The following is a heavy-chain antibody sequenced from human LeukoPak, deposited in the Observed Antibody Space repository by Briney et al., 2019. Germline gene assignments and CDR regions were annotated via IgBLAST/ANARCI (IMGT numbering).Heavy chain of an antibody. CDR1: GGSISSSSYY. CDR2: IYYSGST. CDR3: ARSPRYYDSSGPLVLFDY. D-gene: IGHD3-22*01. V-gene: IGHV4-39*01. Sequence: SETLSLTCTVSGGSISSSSYYWSWIRQPPGKGLEWIGSIYYSGSTYYNPSLKSRVAISVDTSKNQFALRLNSVTAADTAVYYCARSPRYYDSSGPLVLFDYWGQGTLVTVSS. J-gene: IGHJ4*02.